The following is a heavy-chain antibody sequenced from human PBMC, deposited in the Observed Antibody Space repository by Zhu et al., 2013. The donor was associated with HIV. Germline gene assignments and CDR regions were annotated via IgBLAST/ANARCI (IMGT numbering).Heavy chain of an antibody. J-gene: IGHJ4*02. CDR3: AREDRLGELSFGAYYFDY. Sequence: QVQLVQSGAEVKKPGSSVKVSCKASGGTFSSYAISWVRQAPGQGLEWMGGIIPIFGTANYAQKFQGRVTITADESTSTAYMELSSLRSEDTAVYYCAREDRLGELSFGAYYFDYWGQGTLVTVSS. D-gene: IGHD3-16*02. V-gene: IGHV1-69*01. CDR2: IIPIFGTA. CDR1: GGTFSSYA.